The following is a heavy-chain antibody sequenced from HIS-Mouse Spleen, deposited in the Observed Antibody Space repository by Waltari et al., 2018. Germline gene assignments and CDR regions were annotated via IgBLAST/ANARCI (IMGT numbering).Heavy chain of an antibody. D-gene: IGHD7-27*01. CDR1: GFTVSSNY. CDR3: ARPSLGTDAFDI. J-gene: IGHJ3*02. V-gene: IGHV3-53*02. Sequence: EVQLVETGGGLIQPGGSRRLSCAASGFTVSSNYMSWVRQAPGKGLEWVSVIYSGGSTYYADSVKGRFTISRDNSKNTLYLQMNSLRAEDTAVYYCARPSLGTDAFDIWGQGTMVTVSS. CDR2: IYSGGST.